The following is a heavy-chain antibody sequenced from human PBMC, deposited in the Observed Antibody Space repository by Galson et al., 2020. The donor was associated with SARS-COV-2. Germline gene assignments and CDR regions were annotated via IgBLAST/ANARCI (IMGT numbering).Heavy chain of an antibody. J-gene: IGHJ4*02. V-gene: IGHV4-39*07. CDR1: GGSMSGSPYY. Sequence: SETLSLTCSVSGGSMSGSPYYWGWIRQTPGKGLQCIGSILYSGHTYYKSSLQSRATISVDTSKNQFSLKLTSVTAADTAVYYCAREGSYGVWAPGYFFDYWGQGALVTVSS. D-gene: IGHD1-26*01. CDR2: ILYSGHT. CDR3: AREGSYGVWAPGYFFDY.